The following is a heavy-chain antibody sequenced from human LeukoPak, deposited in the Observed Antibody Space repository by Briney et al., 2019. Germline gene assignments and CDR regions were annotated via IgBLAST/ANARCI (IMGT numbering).Heavy chain of an antibody. D-gene: IGHD1-26*01. J-gene: IGHJ3*01. CDR2: IYPGDSDT. Sequence: GESLKISCKGSGYSFSTYWIGWVRRMPGKGLEWMGIIYPGDSDTRYSPSFQGQVTISADKSISTAYLQWSSLRASDTAMYYCARHLGMVGATKDAFDLWGQGTMVAAS. CDR3: ARHLGMVGATKDAFDL. CDR1: GYSFSTYW. V-gene: IGHV5-51*01.